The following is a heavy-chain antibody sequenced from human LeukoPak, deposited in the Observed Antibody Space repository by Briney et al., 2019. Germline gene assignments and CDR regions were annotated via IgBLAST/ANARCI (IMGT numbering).Heavy chain of an antibody. CDR3: AKSHVVLRFLEWLLQEDYYYGMDV. V-gene: IGHV1-69*04. J-gene: IGHJ6*02. CDR2: IIPILGIA. Sequence: SVKVSCKASGGTFSSYAISWVRQAPGQGLEWMGRIIPILGIANYAQKFQGRVTITADKSTSTAYMELSSLRAEDTAVYYCAKSHVVLRFLEWLLQEDYYYGMDVWGQGTTVTVSS. D-gene: IGHD3-3*01. CDR1: GGTFSSYA.